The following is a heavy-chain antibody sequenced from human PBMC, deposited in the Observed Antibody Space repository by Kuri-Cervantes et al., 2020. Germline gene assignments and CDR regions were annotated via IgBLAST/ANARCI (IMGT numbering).Heavy chain of an antibody. CDR3: ARGPYYYGSGSYYNGYYYYGMDV. D-gene: IGHD3-10*01. CDR2: ISSSGSPI. J-gene: IGHJ6*02. CDR1: GFMFSDYF. Sequence: GGSLRLSCAASGFMFSDYFMSWIRQAPGRGLEWVSYISSSGSPIYYADSVKGRFTISRDNAKNSLDLQMNSLRAEDTAVYYCARGPYYYGSGSYYNGYYYYGMDVWGQGTTVTVSS. V-gene: IGHV3-11*04.